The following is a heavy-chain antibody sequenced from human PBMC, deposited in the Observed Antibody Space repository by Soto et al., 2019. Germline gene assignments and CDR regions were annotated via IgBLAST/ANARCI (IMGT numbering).Heavy chain of an antibody. CDR2: LSYDGITE. J-gene: IGHJ4*02. CDR1: GFSLTTSA. Sequence: QVRLVESGGGVVQPGRSRRLSCAASGFSLTTSAMHWVRQAPGKGLEWVAALSYDGITESLADSVKGRFTISRDNAKXXXXXXXXXXXXXXXXXXXXXXXXXXXVPPFESWGQGTLVTVSS. V-gene: IGHV3-30*03. CDR3: XXXXXXXVPPFES.